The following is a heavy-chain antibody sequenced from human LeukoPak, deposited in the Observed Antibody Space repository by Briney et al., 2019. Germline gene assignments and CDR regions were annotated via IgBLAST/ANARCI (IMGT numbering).Heavy chain of an antibody. CDR1: LFILRRNY. CDR3: ARDLATSLGNWFDP. CDR2: SYSGGST. J-gene: IGHJ5*02. D-gene: IGHD5-12*01. V-gene: IGHV3-53*01. Sequence: PGGAVTVSCLASLFILRRNYMSWVRQAAGQGLEGVSVSYSGGSTYYADSVKGRFTISRDNSKNTLYLQMNSLRAEDTAVYYCARDLATSLGNWFDPWGQGTLVTVSS.